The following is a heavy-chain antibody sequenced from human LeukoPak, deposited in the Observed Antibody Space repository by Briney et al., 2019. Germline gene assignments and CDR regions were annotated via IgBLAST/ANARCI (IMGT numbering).Heavy chain of an antibody. J-gene: IGHJ4*02. CDR3: AKGGSSGWYAFDY. CDR2: ISYDGSNK. CDR1: GFTFSSCG. D-gene: IGHD6-19*01. Sequence: GGSLRLSCAASGFTFSSCGMHWVRQAPGKGLEWVAVISYDGSNKYYADSVKGRFTISRDNSKNTLYLQMNSLRAEDTAVYYCAKGGSSGWYAFDYWGQGTLVTVSS. V-gene: IGHV3-30*18.